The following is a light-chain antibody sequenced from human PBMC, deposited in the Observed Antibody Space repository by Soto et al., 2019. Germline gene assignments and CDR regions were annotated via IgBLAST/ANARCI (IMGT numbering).Light chain of an antibody. CDR3: QQYTAWPLT. CDR1: QSVSSS. Sequence: EIVMTQSPATLSVSPGERATLSCRASQSVSSSLAWYQHKRGQAARLLIHGASTRAIGIPDRFSGSGSGTEFTLTISRLQSEDFAVYYCQQYTAWPLTFGGGTTVEIK. CDR2: GAS. V-gene: IGKV3-15*01. J-gene: IGKJ4*01.